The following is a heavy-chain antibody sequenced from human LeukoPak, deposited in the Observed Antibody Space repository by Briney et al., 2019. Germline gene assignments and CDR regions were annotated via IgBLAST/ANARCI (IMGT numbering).Heavy chain of an antibody. D-gene: IGHD3-3*01. CDR1: GYSISSGYY. V-gene: IGHV4-38-2*01. CDR2: IYHSGST. CDR3: ARPTFGVVSIFDY. Sequence: SETLSLTCAVSGYSISSGYYWGWIRQPPGKGLEWTGSIYHSGSTYYNPSLKSRVTISVDTSKNQFSLKLSSVTAADTAVYYCARPTFGVVSIFDYWGQGTLVTVSS. J-gene: IGHJ4*02.